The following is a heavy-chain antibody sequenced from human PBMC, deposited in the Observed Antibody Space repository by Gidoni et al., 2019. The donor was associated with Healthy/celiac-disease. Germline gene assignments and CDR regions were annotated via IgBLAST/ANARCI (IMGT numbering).Heavy chain of an antibody. CDR1: GYTFTGYY. CDR3: ARDIRRDGYITLDY. V-gene: IGHV1-2*04. D-gene: IGHD5-12*01. Sequence: QVQLVQSGAYVKKPGSPVKVSCKASGYTFTGYYMHWGRQAPGQGLEWMGWINPNSGGTNYAQKFQGWVTMTRDTSISTAYMELSRLRSDDTAVYYCARDIRRDGYITLDYWGQGTLVTVSS. CDR2: INPNSGGT. J-gene: IGHJ4*02.